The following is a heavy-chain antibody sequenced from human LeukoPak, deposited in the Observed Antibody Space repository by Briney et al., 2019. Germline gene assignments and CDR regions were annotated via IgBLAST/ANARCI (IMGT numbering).Heavy chain of an antibody. D-gene: IGHD3-9*01. CDR3: AHSGSDWFQYYFDY. J-gene: IGHJ4*02. V-gene: IGHV2-5*02. CDR2: IYWDDDK. CDR1: GFSLSTSGVG. Sequence: SGPTLVNPTQTLTLTCTFSGFSLSTSGVGVGWIRQPPGKALEWPALIYWDDDKRYSPSLRSRLTITKDTSKHQVVLTMTNIDPVDTATYYCAHSGSDWFQYYFDYWGQGTLVTVSS.